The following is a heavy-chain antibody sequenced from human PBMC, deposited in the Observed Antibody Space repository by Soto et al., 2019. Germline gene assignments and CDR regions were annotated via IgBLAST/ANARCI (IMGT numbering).Heavy chain of an antibody. J-gene: IGHJ6*02. D-gene: IGHD5-12*01. CDR1: GYTFTSYG. CDR3: AREQYSGYDLYYYYGMDV. Sequence: ASVKVSCKXSGYTFTSYGISWVRQAPGQGLEWMGWISAYNGNTNYAQKLQGRVTMTTDTSTSTAYMELRSLRSDDTAVYYCAREQYSGYDLYYYYGMDVWGQGTTVTVSS. CDR2: ISAYNGNT. V-gene: IGHV1-18*04.